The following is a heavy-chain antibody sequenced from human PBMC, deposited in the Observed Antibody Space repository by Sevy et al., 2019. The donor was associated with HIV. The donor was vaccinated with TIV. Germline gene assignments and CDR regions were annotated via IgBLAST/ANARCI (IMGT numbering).Heavy chain of an antibody. J-gene: IGHJ6*02. CDR1: GITFNDYG. D-gene: IGHD3-10*01. CDR2: ISYDGRNT. V-gene: IGHV3-30*18. Sequence: GGSLRLSCAASGITFNDYGMNWVRQAPGKGLEWVAVISYDGRNTYYGDSVKGRFTISRDNSKNILYLQMNSLRAEDTAVYFCANVGGSKWELFEFYGMDVWGQGTTVTVSS. CDR3: ANVGGSKWELFEFYGMDV.